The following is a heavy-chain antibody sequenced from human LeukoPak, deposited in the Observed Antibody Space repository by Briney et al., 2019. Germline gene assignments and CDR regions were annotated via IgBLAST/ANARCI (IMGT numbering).Heavy chain of an antibody. J-gene: IGHJ4*02. V-gene: IGHV3-74*01. Sequence: PGGSLRLSCAASGFTFSSYEMNWVRQAPGKGLVWVSGINSDGSRTNYADSVKGRFTISRDNAKNTLYLQMNSLRVEDTAVYYCAGGYSYGYYYFDYWGQGTLVTVSS. CDR2: INSDGSRT. D-gene: IGHD5-18*01. CDR3: AGGYSYGYYYFDY. CDR1: GFTFSSYE.